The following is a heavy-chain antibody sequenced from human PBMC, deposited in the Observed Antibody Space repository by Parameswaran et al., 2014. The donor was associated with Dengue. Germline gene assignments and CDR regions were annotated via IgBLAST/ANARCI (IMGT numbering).Heavy chain of an antibody. CDR2: INPSGGST. Sequence: WVRQAPGQGLEWMGIINPSGGSTSYAQKFQGRVTMTRDTSTSTVYMELSSLRSEDTAVYYCARTTGHVDYWGQGTLVTVSS. D-gene: IGHD4-17*01. V-gene: IGHV1-46*03. J-gene: IGHJ4*02. CDR3: ARTTGHVDY.